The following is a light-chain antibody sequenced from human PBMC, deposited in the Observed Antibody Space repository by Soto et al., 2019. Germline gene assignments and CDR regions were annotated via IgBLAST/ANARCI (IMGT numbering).Light chain of an antibody. CDR3: SSYTSSNTPWV. CDR1: SSDVGGYNY. CDR2: EVS. V-gene: IGLV2-14*01. J-gene: IGLJ3*02. Sequence: QSALTQPASVSGSPGQSITISCTGTSSDVGGYNYVSWYQQHPGKAPKLMIYEVSNRPSGVSNRFSGSKSGNTASLTISGLQAEDEADYYCSSYTSSNTPWVFGGGTNLTVL.